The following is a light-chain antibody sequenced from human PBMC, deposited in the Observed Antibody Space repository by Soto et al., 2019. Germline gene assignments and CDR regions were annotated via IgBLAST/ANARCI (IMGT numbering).Light chain of an antibody. Sequence: QSALTQPASVSGSPGQSITISCTGTNSDVGGLNYVSWYQHHPGNAPKLIIYEVSYRPSGVSDRLSGSKSDNTASLTISGLQTDDEADYYCSSFTISSTWVFGGGTKLTVL. J-gene: IGLJ3*02. CDR1: NSDVGGLNY. CDR3: SSFTISSTWV. V-gene: IGLV2-14*01. CDR2: EVS.